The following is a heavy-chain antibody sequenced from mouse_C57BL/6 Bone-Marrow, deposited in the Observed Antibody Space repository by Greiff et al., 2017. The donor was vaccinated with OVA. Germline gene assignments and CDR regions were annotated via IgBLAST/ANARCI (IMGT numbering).Heavy chain of an antibody. CDR3: GVRSYDDAMDY. CDR2: IYPRSGNT. D-gene: IGHD1-1*01. Sequence: VQLQQSGAELARPGASVKLSCKASGYTFTSYGISWVKQRTGQGLEWIGEIYPRSGNTYYNEQFKGKATLTADKSSRTAYMELRSLTSEVSDVDFCGVRSYDDAMDYWGQGTSVTVSS. J-gene: IGHJ4*01. V-gene: IGHV1-81*01. CDR1: GYTFTSYG.